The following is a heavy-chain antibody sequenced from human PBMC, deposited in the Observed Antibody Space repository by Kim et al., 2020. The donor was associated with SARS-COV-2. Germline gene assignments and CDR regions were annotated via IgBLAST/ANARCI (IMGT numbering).Heavy chain of an antibody. J-gene: IGHJ6*02. V-gene: IGHV4-31*03. CDR2: IYYSGST. CDR1: GGSISSGGYY. Sequence: SETLSLTCIVSGGSISSGGYYWSWIRQHPGKGLEWIGYIYYSGSTYYNPSLKSRVTISVDTSKNQFSLKLSSVTAADTAVYYCARVNCGGDCDYGMDVWGQGTTVTVSS. CDR3: ARVNCGGDCDYGMDV. D-gene: IGHD2-21*02.